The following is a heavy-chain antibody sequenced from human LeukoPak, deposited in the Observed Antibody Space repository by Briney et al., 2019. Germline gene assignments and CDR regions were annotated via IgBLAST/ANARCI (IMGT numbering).Heavy chain of an antibody. Sequence: ASVKVSCKASGYTFTSYGISWVRQAPGQGLEWMGWISAYNGNTNYAQKLQGRVTMTTDTSTSTAYMELRGLRSDDTAVYYCAREGNSYGQYYYYYGMDVWGQGTTVTVSS. D-gene: IGHD5-18*01. CDR2: ISAYNGNT. CDR3: AREGNSYGQYYYYYGMDV. V-gene: IGHV1-18*01. CDR1: GYTFTSYG. J-gene: IGHJ6*02.